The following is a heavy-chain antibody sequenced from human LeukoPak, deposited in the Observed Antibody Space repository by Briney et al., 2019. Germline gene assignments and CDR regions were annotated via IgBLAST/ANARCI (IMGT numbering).Heavy chain of an antibody. CDR3: ARDYHGSGSLTTFDY. CDR1: GYTFTNFY. Sequence: ASVKVSCKASGYTFTNFYIHWVRQAPGQGLEWMGIINPRGGSASSAQKFQGGVTLTRDTSTSTVYMELSSLTSQDTAVYYCARDYHGSGSLTTFDYWGQGTLVTVSS. D-gene: IGHD3-10*01. V-gene: IGHV1-46*01. J-gene: IGHJ4*02. CDR2: INPRGGSA.